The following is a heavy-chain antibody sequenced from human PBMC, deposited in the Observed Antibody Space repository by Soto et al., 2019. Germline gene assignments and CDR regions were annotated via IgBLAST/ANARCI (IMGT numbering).Heavy chain of an antibody. CDR2: INSDGSST. J-gene: IGHJ6*03. CDR1: GFTFSSYW. Sequence: GGSLRLSCAASGFTFSSYWMHWVRQAPGKGLVWVSRINSDGSSTSYADSVKGRFTISRDNAKNTLYLQMNSLRAEDTAVYYCARVICTSCPYYYYYYMDVWGKGTTVTVSS. D-gene: IGHD2-2*01. V-gene: IGHV3-74*01. CDR3: ARVICTSCPYYYYYYMDV.